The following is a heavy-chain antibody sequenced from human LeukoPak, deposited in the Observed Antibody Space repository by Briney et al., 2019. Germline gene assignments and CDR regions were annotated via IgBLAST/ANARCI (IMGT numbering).Heavy chain of an antibody. Sequence: PGGSLRLSCVGSGFTFANYWMSWVRQAPGKGPEWVANIKQDESKTYYLDSVKGRSTISRDNAKNSLYLQINSLRAEDTAVYYCARETSLYCSGNDCYWAFDRWGQGTLVTVSS. CDR1: GFTFANYW. J-gene: IGHJ5*02. CDR3: ARETSLYCSGNDCYWAFDR. V-gene: IGHV3-7*01. D-gene: IGHD2-8*02. CDR2: IKQDESKT.